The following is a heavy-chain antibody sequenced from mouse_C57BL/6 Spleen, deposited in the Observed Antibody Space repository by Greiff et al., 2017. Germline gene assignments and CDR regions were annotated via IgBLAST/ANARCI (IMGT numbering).Heavy chain of an antibody. CDR3: ASFYDYDVGVYAMDY. CDR2: IRNKANGYTT. Sequence: DVMLVESGGGLVQPGGSLSLSCAASGFTFTDYYMSWVRQPPGKALEWLGFIRNKANGYTTEYSASVKGRFTISRDNSKSILYLQMNALRAEDSATYYCASFYDYDVGVYAMDYWGQGTSVTVSS. D-gene: IGHD2-4*01. CDR1: GFTFTDYY. V-gene: IGHV7-3*01. J-gene: IGHJ4*01.